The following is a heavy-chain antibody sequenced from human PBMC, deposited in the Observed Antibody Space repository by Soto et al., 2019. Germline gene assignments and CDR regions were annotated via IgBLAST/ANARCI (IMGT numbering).Heavy chain of an antibody. J-gene: IGHJ1*01. D-gene: IGHD5-12*01. V-gene: IGHV1-46*01. CDR2: INPSGGST. CDR1: GYTFTSCY. Sequence: ASVKVSCKAPGYTFTSCYMHWVRQAPGQGLEWMGIINPSGGSTSYAQKFQGRVTMTRDTSTSTVYMELSSLRSEDTAVYYCARDRRDGYKGFQHWGQGTLVTVSS. CDR3: ARDRRDGYKGFQH.